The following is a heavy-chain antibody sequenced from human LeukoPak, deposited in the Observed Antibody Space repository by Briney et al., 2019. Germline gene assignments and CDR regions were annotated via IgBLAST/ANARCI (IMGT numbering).Heavy chain of an antibody. Sequence: PGGSLRLSCAASGFTFSSYAMSWVRQAPGEGLEWVLAISGCGSRTYYADSVKGSFTISRDNAKNTLYLEVNSLRAEDTAVYYCARGGQLGSNTWYRNSLDYWGQGTLVTVSS. CDR2: ISGCGSRT. V-gene: IGHV3-23*01. D-gene: IGHD6-13*01. J-gene: IGHJ4*02. CDR3: ARGGQLGSNTWYRNSLDY. CDR1: GFTFSSYA.